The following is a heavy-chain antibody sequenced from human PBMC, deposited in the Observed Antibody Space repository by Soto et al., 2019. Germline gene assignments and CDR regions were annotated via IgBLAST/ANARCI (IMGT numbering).Heavy chain of an antibody. D-gene: IGHD3-16*01. CDR3: ARGGFYDNSWGKLSHYGLDV. V-gene: IGHV1-18*01. CDR2: ISPYNDYT. CDR1: GYTFIRYG. J-gene: IGHJ6*02. Sequence: QVQLVQSAAEVKKPGASLKVSCKASGYTFIRYGISWVRLAPGQGLEWMGWISPYNDYTIYAQKLQGRVTMTTDTSPXTXYXXLRSLKSDDTAVYYCARGGFYDNSWGKLSHYGLDVWGQGTSVTVSS.